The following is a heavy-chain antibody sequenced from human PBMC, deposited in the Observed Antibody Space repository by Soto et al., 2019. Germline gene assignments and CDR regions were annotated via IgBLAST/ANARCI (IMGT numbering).Heavy chain of an antibody. Sequence: QVQLQQWGAGLLKPSETLSLTCAVYGGSFSGYYWSWIRQPPGKGLEWIGEINHSGRTNYNPSLKSRVTISVDTSQNQFALKLSSVTAADTAVYYCARVGWPGGIERWVGMDVWGQGTTVTVSS. V-gene: IGHV4-34*01. CDR1: GGSFSGYY. CDR2: INHSGRT. J-gene: IGHJ6*02. D-gene: IGHD5-18*01. CDR3: ARVGWPGGIERWVGMDV.